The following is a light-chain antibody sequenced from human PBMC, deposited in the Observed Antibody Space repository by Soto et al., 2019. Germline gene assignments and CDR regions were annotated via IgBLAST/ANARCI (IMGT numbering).Light chain of an antibody. V-gene: IGKV3-15*01. CDR3: QEYNTWPWT. CDR2: GAS. CDR1: QSVNNN. J-gene: IGKJ1*01. Sequence: ETLMTQSPATLSVSPGERATLSCRASQSVNNNLAWYQQKLGQAPRVLIYGASTRATGIQARFTGSGSGTEFILTTTSLQSEDSAVYYCQEYNTWPWTFGQGTKVEFK.